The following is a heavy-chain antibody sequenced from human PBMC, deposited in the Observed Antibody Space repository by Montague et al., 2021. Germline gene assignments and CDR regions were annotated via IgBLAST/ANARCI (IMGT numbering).Heavy chain of an antibody. V-gene: IGHV4-59*01. D-gene: IGHD2-8*01. J-gene: IGHJ4*02. Sequence: SETLSLTCTVSGDSINFYYWSWIRQPLGKGLEWIGYVYYTGTTNYNPSLKIRVTISVDTSRNQFFLNVNSVTAADTAVYYCARKGTNWDYWGQGTLVTVSS. CDR1: GDSINFYY. CDR3: ARKGTNWDY. CDR2: VYYTGTT.